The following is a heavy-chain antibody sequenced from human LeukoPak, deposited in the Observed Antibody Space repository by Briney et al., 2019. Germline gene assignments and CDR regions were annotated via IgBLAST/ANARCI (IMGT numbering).Heavy chain of an antibody. Sequence: PGGSLRLSCAASGFTFDDYAMHWVRQAPGKGLEWVSGISWNSGSIGYADSVKGRFTISRDNAKNSLYLQMNSLRAEDTALYYCAKEDPTRYFDLWGRGTLVTVSS. J-gene: IGHJ2*01. CDR3: AKEDPTRYFDL. V-gene: IGHV3-9*01. CDR1: GFTFDDYA. CDR2: ISWNSGSI.